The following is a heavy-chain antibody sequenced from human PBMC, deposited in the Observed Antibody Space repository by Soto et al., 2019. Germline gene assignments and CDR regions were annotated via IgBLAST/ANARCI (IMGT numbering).Heavy chain of an antibody. CDR1: GGTFSSYA. V-gene: IGHV1-69*12. CDR2: IIPIFGTA. CDR3: ARGLQYSSSHSY. Sequence: QVQLVQSGAEVKKPGSSVKVSCKASGGTFSSYAISWVRQAPGQGLEWMGGIIPIFGTANYAQKFQGRAXIXAXXSTSTAYMELSSLRSEDTAVYYCARGLQYSSSHSYWGQGTLVTVSS. J-gene: IGHJ4*02. D-gene: IGHD6-6*01.